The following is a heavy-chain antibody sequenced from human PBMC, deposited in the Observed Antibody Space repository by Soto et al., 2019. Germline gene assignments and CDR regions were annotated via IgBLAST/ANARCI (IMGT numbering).Heavy chain of an antibody. CDR3: ARYCSGGSCRYYYGMDV. CDR1: GYSFTSYW. CDR2: IYPGDSDT. D-gene: IGHD2-15*01. Sequence: GESLKISCKGSGYSFTSYWIGWVRQMPGKGLEWMGIIYPGDSDTRYSPSFQGQVTISADKSISTAYLQWSSLKASDTAMYYCARYCSGGSCRYYYGMDVWCQGTTVTVSS. V-gene: IGHV5-51*01. J-gene: IGHJ6*02.